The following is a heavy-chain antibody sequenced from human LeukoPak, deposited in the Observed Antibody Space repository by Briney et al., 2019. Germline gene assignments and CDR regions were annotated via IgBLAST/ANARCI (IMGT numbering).Heavy chain of an antibody. CDR3: AKAYYDSSGYSYYFDY. V-gene: IGHV3-21*01. CDR2: ISGSSSYM. J-gene: IGHJ4*02. D-gene: IGHD3-22*01. CDR1: GFPFSAYS. Sequence: PGGSLRLSCAASGFPFSAYSMNWVRQAPGKGLEWVSPISGSSSYMFYADSVKGRFTISRDNAKNSLYLQINSLRAEDTAVYYCAKAYYDSSGYSYYFDYWGQGTLVTVSS.